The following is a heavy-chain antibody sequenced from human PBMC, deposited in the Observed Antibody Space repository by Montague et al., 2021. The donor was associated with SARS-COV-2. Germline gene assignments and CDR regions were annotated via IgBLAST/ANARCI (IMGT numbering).Heavy chain of an antibody. CDR3: ARAYCGGDCYFYWYFDL. D-gene: IGHD2-21*02. CDR1: GDSVSSNIAT. CDR2: TYYRSKWYN. Sequence: CAISGDSVSSNIATWNWIRQSPSRGLEWLGRTYYRSKWYNDYAVSVKSRVIINPDTSNNRIFRQLNSVTPEDTAVYYCARAYCGGDCYFYWYFDLWGRGTLVTVSS. V-gene: IGHV6-1*01. J-gene: IGHJ2*01.